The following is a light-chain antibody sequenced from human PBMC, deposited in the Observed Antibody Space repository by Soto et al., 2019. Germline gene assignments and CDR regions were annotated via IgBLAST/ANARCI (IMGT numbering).Light chain of an antibody. CDR1: TGPVTSGHY. J-gene: IGLJ2*01. CDR2: DTN. V-gene: IGLV7-46*01. Sequence: QAVVTQEPSLTVSPGGTVTLTCGSSTGPVTSGHYPYWFQQKAGQAPRTLIYDTNNKHSWTPARFSGSLLRGKAALTLSGAQPEDEAQYYCLLSYSSLRHVVFGGGTKLTVL. CDR3: LLSYSSLRHVV.